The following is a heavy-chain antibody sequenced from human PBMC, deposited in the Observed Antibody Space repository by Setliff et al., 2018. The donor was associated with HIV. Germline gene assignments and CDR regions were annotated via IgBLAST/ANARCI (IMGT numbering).Heavy chain of an antibody. D-gene: IGHD6-6*01. Sequence: SETLSLTCTVSGGSISSGAYYWSWIRQHPGKGLEWIGYIYYSGSTYYNPSLKGRVTISVETSKNQVSLKLSSVTAADTAVYYCASSHTGYSSSSGAFDIWGQGTMVTVSS. J-gene: IGHJ3*02. CDR1: GGSISSGAYY. V-gene: IGHV4-31*03. CDR2: IYYSGST. CDR3: ASSHTGYSSSSGAFDI.